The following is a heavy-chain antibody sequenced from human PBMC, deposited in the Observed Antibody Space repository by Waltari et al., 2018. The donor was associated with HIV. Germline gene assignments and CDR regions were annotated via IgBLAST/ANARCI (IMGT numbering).Heavy chain of an antibody. Sequence: QVQLVESGGGVVQPGRSLRLSCAAPGFTFSIYGMHWVRQAPVKGLGWVAVISYDGSNKYYADSVKGRFTISRDNSKNTLYLQMNSLRAEDTAVYYCVKDARFLDLDYYYGMDVWGQGTTVTVSS. CDR1: GFTFSIYG. V-gene: IGHV3-30*18. CDR3: VKDARFLDLDYYYGMDV. CDR2: ISYDGSNK. D-gene: IGHD3-3*01. J-gene: IGHJ6*02.